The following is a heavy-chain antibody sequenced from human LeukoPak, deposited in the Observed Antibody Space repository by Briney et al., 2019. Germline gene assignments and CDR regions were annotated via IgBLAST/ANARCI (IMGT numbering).Heavy chain of an antibody. V-gene: IGHV3-21*01. CDR2: ISSSSSYI. CDR3: ARDSRKVPAYYFDY. J-gene: IGHJ4*02. Sequence: GGSLRLSCAASGFTFSSYWMSWVRQAPGKGLEWVSSISSSSSYIYYADSVKGRFTISRDNAKNSLYLQMNSLRAEDTAVYYCARDSRKVPAYYFDYWGQGTLVTVSS. CDR1: GFTFSSYW. D-gene: IGHD2-2*01.